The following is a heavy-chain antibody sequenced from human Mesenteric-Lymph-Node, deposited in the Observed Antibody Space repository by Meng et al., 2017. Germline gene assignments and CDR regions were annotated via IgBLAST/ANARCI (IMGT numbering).Heavy chain of an antibody. CDR2: ITGGGRNT. CDR3: AKSLYSVSQTPLDS. D-gene: IGHD5/OR15-5a*01. J-gene: IGHJ4*02. Sequence: EVQVFESGGGLVPPGGSLRLSCAASLFTFSTFDISWVRQAPGKGLGWVSTITGGGRNTYYADSVKGRFTISRDNSKNTLYLQMNSLGAEDTAVYYCAKSLYSVSQTPLDSWGQGTLVTVSS. CDR1: LFTFSTFD. V-gene: IGHV3-23*01.